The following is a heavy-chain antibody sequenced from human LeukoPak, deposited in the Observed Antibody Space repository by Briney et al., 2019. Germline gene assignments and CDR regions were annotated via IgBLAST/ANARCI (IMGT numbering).Heavy chain of an antibody. V-gene: IGHV4-59*08. CDR1: GGSISSYY. D-gene: IGHD1-7*01. J-gene: IGHJ4*02. CDR3: ARVSPNWNYDPIYFDY. CDR2: IYYSGST. Sequence: SETLSLTCAVYGGSISSYYWSWIRQPPGKGLEWIGYIYYSGSTNYNPSLKSRVTISVDTSKNQFSLKLSSVTAADTAVYYCARVSPNWNYDPIYFDYWGQGTLVTVSS.